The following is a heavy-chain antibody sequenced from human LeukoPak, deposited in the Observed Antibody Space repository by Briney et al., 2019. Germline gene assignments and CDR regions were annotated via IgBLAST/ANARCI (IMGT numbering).Heavy chain of an antibody. D-gene: IGHD6-19*01. V-gene: IGHV4-59*08. CDR3: ARPYSSGWYAAFNI. CDR2: IYYSGST. Sequence: SETLSLTCTVSGGSISSYYWSWIQQPPGKGLEWIGYIYYSGSTNYNLSLKSRVTISVDTSKNQFSLKLSSVTAADTAVYYCARPYSSGWYAAFNIWGQGTMVTVSS. CDR1: GGSISSYY. J-gene: IGHJ3*02.